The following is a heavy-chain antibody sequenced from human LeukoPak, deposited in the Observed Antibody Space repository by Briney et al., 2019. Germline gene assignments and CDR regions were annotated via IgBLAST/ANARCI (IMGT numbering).Heavy chain of an antibody. J-gene: IGHJ4*02. D-gene: IGHD2-2*01. Sequence: EGSLRLSCAASGFTFTYHYMDWVRQAAGKGLEWVGRSRNRTKNYSTDYAAFVKGRFTISRDESQKSLYLHMNSLQTEDTAVYYCVPLDPAGPAATEWGQGSLVTVSS. CDR2: SRNRTKNYST. CDR3: VPLDPAGPAATE. V-gene: IGHV3-72*01. CDR1: GFTFTYHY.